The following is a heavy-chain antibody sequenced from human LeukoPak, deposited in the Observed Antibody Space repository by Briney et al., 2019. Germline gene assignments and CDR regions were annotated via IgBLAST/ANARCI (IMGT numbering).Heavy chain of an antibody. J-gene: IGHJ4*02. Sequence: ASVNVSCKASGYTFTGDYMHWVRQAPGQGLEWMGWINPNSGGTNYAQKFQGRVTMTRDTSISTAYMELSRLRSDDTAVYYCARVVSSGWGNYFDYWGQGTLVTVSS. CDR1: GYTFTGDY. CDR2: INPNSGGT. D-gene: IGHD6-19*01. CDR3: ARVVSSGWGNYFDY. V-gene: IGHV1-2*02.